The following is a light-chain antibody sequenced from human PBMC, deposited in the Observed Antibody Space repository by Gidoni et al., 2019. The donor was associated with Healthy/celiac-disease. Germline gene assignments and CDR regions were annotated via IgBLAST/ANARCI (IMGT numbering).Light chain of an antibody. V-gene: IGKV1-33*01. Sequence: DIQMTKSPSSLSASVGDRVTITCQASQDISNYLNWYQQKPGKSPNLLIYYASNLETGVPSRFSGSGSGTDFTFTISSLQPEDIATYYCQQYDNLPPTCGGGTKVEIK. CDR1: QDISNY. J-gene: IGKJ4*01. CDR3: QQYDNLPPT. CDR2: YAS.